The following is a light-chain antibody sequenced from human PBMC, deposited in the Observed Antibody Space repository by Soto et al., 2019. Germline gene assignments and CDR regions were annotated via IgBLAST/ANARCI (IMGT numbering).Light chain of an antibody. CDR1: QSVPSNF. CDR2: GVS. J-gene: IGKJ1*01. CDR3: QQYDSSWT. V-gene: IGKV3-20*01. Sequence: EIVLTQSPGTLSLSPGERATLSCRASQSVPSNFLAWYQQKPGQAPILVIYGVSRRATGIPDRFSGSGSGTDFTLTISRLEPEDFAVYYCQQYDSSWTFGQGTKVGIK.